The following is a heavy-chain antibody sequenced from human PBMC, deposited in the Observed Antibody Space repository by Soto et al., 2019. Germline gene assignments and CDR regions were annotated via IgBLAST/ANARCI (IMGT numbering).Heavy chain of an antibody. D-gene: IGHD6-19*01. CDR1: GYTFTSYY. CDR2: INPSGGST. CDR3: GMAGRKIQLDY. Sequence: GDSVKVSCKASGYTFTSYYMHWVRQAPGQGLEWMGIINPSGGSTTYAQKFQGRITMTRDTSTSTVYMDLSSLTSEDTAVYYCGMAGRKIQLDYWGQGTLVTVSS. J-gene: IGHJ4*02. V-gene: IGHV1-46*01.